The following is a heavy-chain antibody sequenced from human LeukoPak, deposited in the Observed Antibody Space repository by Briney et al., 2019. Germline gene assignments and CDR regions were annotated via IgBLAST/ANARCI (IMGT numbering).Heavy chain of an antibody. D-gene: IGHD6-19*01. CDR3: ARDRDSSGWYEGFDY. CDR1: GFTFSSSA. V-gene: IGHV3-30-3*01. CDR2: ISYDGSNK. J-gene: IGHJ4*02. Sequence: GRSLRLSCAASGFTFSSSAMDGGRQAPEEGRERGAVISYDGSNKYYAAPVKGRFTISRDTSKNTLYLQMNSLRADDTAVYYCARDRDSSGWYEGFDYWGQGTLVTVSS.